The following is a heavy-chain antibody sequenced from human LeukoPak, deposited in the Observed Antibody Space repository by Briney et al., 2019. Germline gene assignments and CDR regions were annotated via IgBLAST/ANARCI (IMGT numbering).Heavy chain of an antibody. Sequence: SETLSLTCAVSGGSISSSDWWSWVRQPPGKGLEWIGEIYHSGSTNYNPSLKSRVTISLDTSRNQFSLKLSSVTAADTAVYYCESGTQQQWSSLWGQGTLVTVSS. CDR3: ESGTQQQWSSL. V-gene: IGHV4-4*02. D-gene: IGHD3-10*01. J-gene: IGHJ4*02. CDR2: IYHSGST. CDR1: GGSISSSDW.